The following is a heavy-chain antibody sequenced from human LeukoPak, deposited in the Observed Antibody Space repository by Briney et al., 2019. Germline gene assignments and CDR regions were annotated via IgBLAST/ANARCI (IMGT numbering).Heavy chain of an antibody. V-gene: IGHV3-33*01. CDR3: TRGCGGGACYGDY. CDR1: GFIFDTYG. D-gene: IGHD2-21*02. Sequence: GGSLRLSCAASGFIFDTYGTHWVRQAPGRGLEWVAVIWYDGSKKYFADSVKGRFTISRDNSKSTLYLQMNSLRAEDTAVYYCTRGCGGGACYGDYWGQGTLVTVSS. J-gene: IGHJ4*02. CDR2: IWYDGSKK.